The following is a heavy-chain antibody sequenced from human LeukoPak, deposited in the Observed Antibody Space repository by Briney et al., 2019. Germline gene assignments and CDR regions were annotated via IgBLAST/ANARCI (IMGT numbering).Heavy chain of an antibody. Sequence: GGSLRLSCAASGFTVSSNYMSWVRQAPGKGLEWVSAISGSGGSTYYADSVKGRFTISRDNSKNTLYLQMNSLRAEDTAVYYCAKDLLVQWLVGSDAFDIWGQGTMVTVSS. V-gene: IGHV3-23*01. J-gene: IGHJ3*02. CDR2: ISGSGGST. D-gene: IGHD6-19*01. CDR3: AKDLLVQWLVGSDAFDI. CDR1: GFTVSSNY.